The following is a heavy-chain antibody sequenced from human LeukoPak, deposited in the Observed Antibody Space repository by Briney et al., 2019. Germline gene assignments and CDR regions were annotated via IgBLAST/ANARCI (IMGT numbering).Heavy chain of an antibody. V-gene: IGHV4-59*01. J-gene: IGHJ4*02. D-gene: IGHD1-26*01. Sequence: AETLSLTCTVSGGSISSYYWSWIRQPPGKGLECIGYIYYSGSTNYNPSLKSRVTISVDTSKNQFSLKLSSVTAADTAVYYCGRGHGSWFHYWGQGTLVTVSS. CDR2: IYYSGST. CDR1: GGSISSYY. CDR3: GRGHGSWFHY.